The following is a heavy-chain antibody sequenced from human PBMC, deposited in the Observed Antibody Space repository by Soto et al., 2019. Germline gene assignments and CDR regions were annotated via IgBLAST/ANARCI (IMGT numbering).Heavy chain of an antibody. CDR2: IIPIFGTA. J-gene: IGHJ4*02. CDR1: GGTFSSYA. D-gene: IGHD6-6*01. V-gene: IGHV1-69*05. CDR3: ASFSSSSFDY. Sequence: SVKVSCKASGGTFSSYAISWVRQAPGQGLEWMGGIIPIFGTANYAQKFQGRVTMTRDTSISTAYMELSSLRSEDTAVYYCASFSSSSFDYWGQGTLVTVSS.